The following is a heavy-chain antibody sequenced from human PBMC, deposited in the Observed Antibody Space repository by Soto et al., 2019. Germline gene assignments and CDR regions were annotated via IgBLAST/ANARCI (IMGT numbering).Heavy chain of an antibody. D-gene: IGHD1-7*01. Sequence: EVQLLESGGGLVQPGGSLRLSCVVSGFTFSSYAMNWVRQAPGKGLEWVSSISVSGAGTYYADSVKGRFTISRDNSKNTLYLQMTSLRADDTAVYYCAKDRRAGGNYGFYSDFWGQGALVIVSS. CDR1: GFTFSSYA. V-gene: IGHV3-23*01. CDR2: ISVSGAGT. CDR3: AKDRRAGGNYGFYSDF. J-gene: IGHJ4*02.